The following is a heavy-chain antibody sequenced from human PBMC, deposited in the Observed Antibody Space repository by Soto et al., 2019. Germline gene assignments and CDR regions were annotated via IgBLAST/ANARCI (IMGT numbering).Heavy chain of an antibody. CDR1: GFTLSGYA. CDR3: ARRARPDFFYMDV. CDR2: ISSNGVGT. Sequence: GGSLRLSCAASGFTLSGYAMDWVRQAPGKGLEYVSGISSNGVGTYYANSVQGRFTISRDNSKNTVYLQMGSLRPEYMAVYYCARRARPDFFYMDVWGKATTVTVS. V-gene: IGHV3-64*01. D-gene: IGHD6-6*01. J-gene: IGHJ6*03.